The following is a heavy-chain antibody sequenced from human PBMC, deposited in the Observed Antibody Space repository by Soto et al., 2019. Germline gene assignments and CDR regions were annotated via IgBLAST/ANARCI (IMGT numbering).Heavy chain of an antibody. CDR3: ASDKSYALAV. Sequence: EVQLVESGGGFVQPGGSLRLSCAASGFDFSNSWMHWVRQVPGKGLVWVSHINSDGSSTTYADSVKGRFTISRDNARTTVYLQLDSLRVEDTAVYYCASDKSYALAVWGQGTTVTVSS. V-gene: IGHV3-74*03. D-gene: IGHD4-17*01. J-gene: IGHJ6*02. CDR2: INSDGSST. CDR1: GFDFSNSW.